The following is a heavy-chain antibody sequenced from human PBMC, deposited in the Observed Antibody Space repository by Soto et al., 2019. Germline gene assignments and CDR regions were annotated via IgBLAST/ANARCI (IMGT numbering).Heavy chain of an antibody. CDR1: VFTCNIYG. CDR2: ISYDGSNQ. Sequence: GSLRLYCAASVFTCNIYGMHWVRQAPDKGLEWVALISYDGSNQYYADSVKGRFTISRDNSKNTLFLQMNSLRADDTAVYYCAKDQASGQGSFDSWGQGALVTVSS. V-gene: IGHV3-30*18. J-gene: IGHJ4*02. CDR3: AKDQASGQGSFDS.